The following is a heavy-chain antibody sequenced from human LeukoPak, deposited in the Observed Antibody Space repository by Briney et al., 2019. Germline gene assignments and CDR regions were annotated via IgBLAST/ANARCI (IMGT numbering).Heavy chain of an antibody. Sequence: GGSLRLSCAASGFTFSGYSMNWVRQAPGKGLEWVSSISSSSSYIYYADSVKGRFTISRDNSKNTLYLQMNNLRAEDTAVYFCERERADDSGIQWGQGTLVTVSS. CDR3: ERERADDSGIQ. CDR2: ISSSSSYI. V-gene: IGHV3-21*04. J-gene: IGHJ4*02. D-gene: IGHD3-22*01. CDR1: GFTFSGYS.